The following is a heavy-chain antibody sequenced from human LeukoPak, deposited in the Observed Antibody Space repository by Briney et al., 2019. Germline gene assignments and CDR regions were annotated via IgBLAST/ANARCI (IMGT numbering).Heavy chain of an antibody. CDR2: TYYSGST. J-gene: IGHJ5*02. V-gene: IGHV4-39*02. CDR1: GGSISSSSYY. D-gene: IGHD1-26*01. Sequence: SETLSLTCTVSGGSISSSSYYWGWIRQPPGKGLEWIGSTYYSGSTYYNPSLKSRVTISVDTSKNQFSLKLSSVTAADTAVYYCAREFRKGWDWFDPWGQGTLVTVSS. CDR3: AREFRKGWDWFDP.